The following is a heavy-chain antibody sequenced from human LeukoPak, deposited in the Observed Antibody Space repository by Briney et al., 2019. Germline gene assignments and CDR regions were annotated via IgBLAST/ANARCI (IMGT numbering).Heavy chain of an antibody. CDR1: GFTFSSDW. V-gene: IGHV3-74*01. CDR2: ISSDGTIT. CDR3: ARGAPYFDN. Sequence: GGSLRLSCAASGFTFSSDWMHWVRLTPGKGLVWVSRISSDGTITNYADSVKGRFTISRDNAKNTLYVQMNSLRAEDTAVYYCARGAPYFDNWGQGILVTVSS. J-gene: IGHJ4*02.